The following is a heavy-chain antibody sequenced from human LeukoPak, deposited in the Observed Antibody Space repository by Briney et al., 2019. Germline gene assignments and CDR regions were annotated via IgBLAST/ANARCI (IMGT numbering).Heavy chain of an antibody. J-gene: IGHJ4*02. Sequence: PGGSLRLSCAASGFTFSSYWMSWVRQAPGKGLEWVANIKQDGSEKYYVDSVKGRFTISRDDAKNSLYLQMNSLRAKDTAVYYCARAGLGSGYHGGFDYWGQGTLVTVSS. CDR2: IKQDGSEK. V-gene: IGHV3-7*01. CDR3: ARAGLGSGYHGGFDY. D-gene: IGHD3-22*01. CDR1: GFTFSSYW.